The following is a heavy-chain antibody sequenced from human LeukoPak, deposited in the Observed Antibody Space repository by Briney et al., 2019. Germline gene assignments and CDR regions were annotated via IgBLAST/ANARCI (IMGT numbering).Heavy chain of an antibody. J-gene: IGHJ4*02. Sequence: GGSLRLSCAASGFTFSSSSMTWVRQAPGKGLEWVSYISSSGYNIYYADSVKGRFTISRDNAKNSLFLQMNSLRAEDTAVYYCASRVGLYGSGSYSDWGQGTLVTVSS. V-gene: IGHV3-48*01. CDR3: ASRVGLYGSGSYSD. CDR1: GFTFSSSS. CDR2: ISSSGYNI. D-gene: IGHD3-10*01.